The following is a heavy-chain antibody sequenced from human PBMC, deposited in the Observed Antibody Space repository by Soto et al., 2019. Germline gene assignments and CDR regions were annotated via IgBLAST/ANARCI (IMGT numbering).Heavy chain of an antibody. CDR3: ARGRADYDFWSGYYTGLRYFDY. Sequence: ASVKVSCKASGGTFSGYAISWVRQAPGQGLEWMGGIIPIFGTANYAQKFQGRVTITADESTSTAYMELSSLRSEDTAVYYCARGRADYDFWSGYYTGLRYFDYWGQGTLVTVSS. CDR2: IIPIFGTA. V-gene: IGHV1-69*13. J-gene: IGHJ4*02. D-gene: IGHD3-3*01. CDR1: GGTFSGYA.